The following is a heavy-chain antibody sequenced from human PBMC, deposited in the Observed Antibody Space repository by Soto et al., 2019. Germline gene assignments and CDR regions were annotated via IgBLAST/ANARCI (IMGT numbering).Heavy chain of an antibody. CDR3: ASAIVVVPAAPNRYYYYGMDV. V-gene: IGHV4-4*02. CDR1: GGSISSSSW. J-gene: IGHJ6*02. Sequence: SETLSLTCAVSGGSISSSSWWSWVRQPPGKGLEWIGEIYHSGSTNYNPSLKSRVTVSVDKSKNQFSLKLSSVTAADTAVYYCASAIVVVPAAPNRYYYYGMDVWGQGTTVTVSS. CDR2: IYHSGST. D-gene: IGHD2-2*01.